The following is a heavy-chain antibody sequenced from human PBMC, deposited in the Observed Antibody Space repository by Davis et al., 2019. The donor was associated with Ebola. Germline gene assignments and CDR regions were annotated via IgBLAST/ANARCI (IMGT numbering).Heavy chain of an antibody. D-gene: IGHD4-17*01. CDR1: GFTFSDFA. J-gene: IGHJ6*02. Sequence: GGSLRLSCVVSGFTFSDFAMHWVRQAPGKGLEWVANIKQDGSEKYYADSVKGRFTISRDNSKNSLYLQMNSLRGEDTAVYYCARGPTTGPYYYGMDVWGQGTTVTVSS. CDR2: IKQDGSEK. V-gene: IGHV3-7*01. CDR3: ARGPTTGPYYYGMDV.